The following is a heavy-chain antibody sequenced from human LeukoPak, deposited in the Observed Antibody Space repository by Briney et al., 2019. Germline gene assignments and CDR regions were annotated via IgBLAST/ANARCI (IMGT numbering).Heavy chain of an antibody. CDR2: ISSSSTTI. CDR3: ARANMYSDCWSGYFRERYFDY. J-gene: IGHJ4*02. CDR1: GFTFSTYT. V-gene: IGHV3-48*01. D-gene: IGHD3-3*01. Sequence: PAGSLRLSCAASGFTFSTYTMNWVRQAPGKGLEWISYISSSSTTIYYADSVKGRFTISKDNAKNSLFLQMNNLRAKDTAVYYCARANMYSDCWSGYFRERYFDYWGQGTLLTVSS.